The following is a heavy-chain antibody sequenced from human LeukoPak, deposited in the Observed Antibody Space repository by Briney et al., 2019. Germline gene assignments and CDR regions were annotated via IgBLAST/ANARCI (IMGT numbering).Heavy chain of an antibody. Sequence: GSLRLSCTASGFSFSFYSMNWVRQAPGRGLEWISYISSSSSLIYYADSVKGRFTISRDNAKNSLYLHMNSLKDEDTAVYYCARGGGPMIRSDFDFWGQGTLATVSS. CDR1: GFSFSFYS. CDR2: ISSSSSLI. V-gene: IGHV3-48*02. J-gene: IGHJ4*02. CDR3: ARGGGPMIRSDFDF. D-gene: IGHD3-10*01.